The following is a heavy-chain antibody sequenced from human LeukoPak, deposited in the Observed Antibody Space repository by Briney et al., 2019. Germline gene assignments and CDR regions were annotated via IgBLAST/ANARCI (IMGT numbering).Heavy chain of an antibody. J-gene: IGHJ4*02. CDR1: GFTFDDYA. Sequence: GGSLRLSCAASGFTFDDYAMHWVRQAPGKGLEWVSGITWNSDNIEYADSVKGRFTISRDNAKNSLYLQMNSLRAEDTAMYYCARDRGSLEYDYWGQGTLVTVSS. CDR2: ITWNSDNI. D-gene: IGHD1-26*01. V-gene: IGHV3-9*01. CDR3: ARDRGSLEYDY.